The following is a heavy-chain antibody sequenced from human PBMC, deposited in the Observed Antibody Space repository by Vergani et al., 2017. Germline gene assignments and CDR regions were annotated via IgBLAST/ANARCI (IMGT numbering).Heavy chain of an antibody. CDR2: INHSGST. CDR1: GGSFSGYY. V-gene: IGHV4-34*01. CDR3: ARDYKDFWSGYYYWYFDL. J-gene: IGHJ2*01. D-gene: IGHD3-3*01. Sequence: QVQLQQWGAGLLKPSETLSLTCAVYGGSFSGYYWSWIRQPPGKGLEWIGEINHSGSTNYNPSLKSRVTISVDTSKNQFSLKLSSVTAADTAVYYCARDYKDFWSGYYYWYFDLWGRGTLVTVSS.